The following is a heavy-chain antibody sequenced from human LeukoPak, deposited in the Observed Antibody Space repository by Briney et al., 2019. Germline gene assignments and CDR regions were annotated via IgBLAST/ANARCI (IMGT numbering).Heavy chain of an antibody. V-gene: IGHV4-34*01. J-gene: IGHJ3*02. CDR3: ARGGLELRGAFDI. CDR2: INHSGST. Sequence: ASETLSLTCAVYGGSFSGYYWSWIRQPPGKGLEWIGEINHSGSTNYNPSLKSRVTISVDTSKNQFSLKLSSVTAADTAVYYCARGGLELRGAFDIWGQGTMVTVSS. D-gene: IGHD1-7*01. CDR1: GGSFSGYY.